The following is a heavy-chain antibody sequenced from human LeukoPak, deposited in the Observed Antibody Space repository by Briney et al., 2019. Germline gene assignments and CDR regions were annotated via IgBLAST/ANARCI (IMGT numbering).Heavy chain of an antibody. D-gene: IGHD3-22*01. Sequence: SVKVSCKASGGAFSSYAISWVRQAPGQGLEWMGRIIPIFGIANYAQKFQGRVTITADKSTSTAYMELSSLRSEDTAVYYCARGLYYYDSSGPHFDYWGQGTLVTVSS. V-gene: IGHV1-69*04. J-gene: IGHJ4*02. CDR3: ARGLYYYDSSGPHFDY. CDR2: IIPIFGIA. CDR1: GGAFSSYA.